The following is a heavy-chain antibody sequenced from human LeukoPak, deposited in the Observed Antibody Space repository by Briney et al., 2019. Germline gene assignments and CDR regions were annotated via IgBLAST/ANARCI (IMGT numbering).Heavy chain of an antibody. Sequence: PSETLSLTCTVSGGSISSSSYYWGWSRQPPGKGLGWSGSIYYSGSTYYNPSLKSRVTISVGTSKNQFSLKLSSVTAADTAVYYCARFIFPISSSSGFDYWGQGTLVTVSS. CDR3: ARFIFPISSSSGFDY. D-gene: IGHD6-6*01. CDR2: IYYSGST. J-gene: IGHJ4*02. V-gene: IGHV4-39*01. CDR1: GGSISSSSYY.